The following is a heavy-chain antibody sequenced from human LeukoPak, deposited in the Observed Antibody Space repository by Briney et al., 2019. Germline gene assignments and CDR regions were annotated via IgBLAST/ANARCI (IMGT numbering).Heavy chain of an antibody. CDR2: INPYGSGT. D-gene: IGHD4-17*01. Sequence: ASVKVFCKTSGYTFTDHYIHWVRQAPGQGFEWLVWINPYGSGTNTGYKFQGRVTMTRDTSISTVYMELSRLKSDDTAVYYCARSKFDGDYSPPNDYWGQGTPVTVPS. CDR1: GYTFTDHY. V-gene: IGHV1-2*02. J-gene: IGHJ4*02. CDR3: ARSKFDGDYSPPNDY.